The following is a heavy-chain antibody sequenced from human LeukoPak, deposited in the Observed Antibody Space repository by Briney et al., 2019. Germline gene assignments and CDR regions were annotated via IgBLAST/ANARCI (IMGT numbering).Heavy chain of an antibody. CDR2: ISGSGTII. V-gene: IGHV3-11*01. CDR1: GFNFNEFY. Sequence: GGSLRLSCAASGFNFNEFYMSWIRQAPGKGLECISYISGSGTIIYFADSVKGRFTISRDSAENSLYLQMNSLRAEDTAVYYCAKDPVGATLDYWGQGTLVTVSS. J-gene: IGHJ4*02. CDR3: AKDPVGATLDY. D-gene: IGHD1-26*01.